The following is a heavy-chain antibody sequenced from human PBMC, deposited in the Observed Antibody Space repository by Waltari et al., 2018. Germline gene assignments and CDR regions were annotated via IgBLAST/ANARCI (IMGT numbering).Heavy chain of an antibody. V-gene: IGHV3-23*01. Sequence: EVQLLESGGGLVQPGGSLRLSCAASGFTFSKSGMTWVRQTPGKGLDWVGTITDTGGSTFYADSVKGRFAISRDNSKNTLYLQMSSLRAGDTAVYYCATSFRGKFDFWGQGTLVTVSS. CDR2: ITDTGGST. J-gene: IGHJ4*02. CDR3: ATSFRGKFDF. D-gene: IGHD3-16*01. CDR1: GFTFSKSG.